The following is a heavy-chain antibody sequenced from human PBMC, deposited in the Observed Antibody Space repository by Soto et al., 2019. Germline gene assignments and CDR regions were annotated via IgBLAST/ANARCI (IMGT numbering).Heavy chain of an antibody. CDR1: GGSISSGGYY. D-gene: IGHD3-16*02. CDR2: IDSRGST. V-gene: IGHV4-31*03. CDR3: ARAVRGITFGGVFVTGNWFDP. Sequence: QVQLQESGPGLVKPSQTLSLTCTVSGGSISSGGYYWSWIRQHPGKGLEGNGYIDSRGSTYYNPHPSSRVPLSVDTSNNHFSLKLSSVTAADTSVYYCARAVRGITFGGVFVTGNWFDPWGQGTLVTVSS. J-gene: IGHJ5*02.